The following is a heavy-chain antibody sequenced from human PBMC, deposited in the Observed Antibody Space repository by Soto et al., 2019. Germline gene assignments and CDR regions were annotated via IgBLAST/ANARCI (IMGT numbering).Heavy chain of an antibody. CDR3: VHRRRDSGPNGDC. Sequence: TLSLTCAVSGGSISSGGYSWSWIRQPPGKALEWLSLIYWHNDKRYSPSLKNRLTVTKDDSKNQVVLTMTDMDPVDTATYYCVHRRRDSGPNGDCWGPGILVTVSS. J-gene: IGHJ4*02. CDR1: GGSISSGGYS. CDR2: IYWHNDK. D-gene: IGHD3-10*01. V-gene: IGHV2-5*08.